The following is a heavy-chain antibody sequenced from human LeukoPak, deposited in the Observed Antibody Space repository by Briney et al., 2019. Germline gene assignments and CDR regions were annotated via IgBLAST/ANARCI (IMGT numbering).Heavy chain of an antibody. CDR2: IRSKAYGGTT. CDR1: GFTFGDSA. D-gene: IGHD3-22*01. V-gene: IGHV3-49*04. J-gene: IGHJ3*02. CDR3: TRGGYWTDAFDI. Sequence: PGRSLRLSCTGSGFTFGDSAMSWVRQAPGKGLEWVGFIRSKAYGGTTEYAASVKGRFTISRDDSKSIAYLHMNSLKTEDTAVYYCTRGGYWTDAFDIWGQGTMVTVSS.